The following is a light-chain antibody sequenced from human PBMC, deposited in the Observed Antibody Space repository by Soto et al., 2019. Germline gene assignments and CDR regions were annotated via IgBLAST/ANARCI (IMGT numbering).Light chain of an antibody. V-gene: IGLV2-14*01. CDR2: DVS. J-gene: IGLJ1*01. CDR3: SSYTSSSTSV. Sequence: QSALTQPASVSGSPGQSITISCTGTSSDVGGYNYVSWYQQHPGKAPKLMIYDVSNRPSGVSNRFSGSKSGNTASLTISGLQAEDGADYYCSSYTSSSTSVFGTGTKVTV. CDR1: SSDVGGYNY.